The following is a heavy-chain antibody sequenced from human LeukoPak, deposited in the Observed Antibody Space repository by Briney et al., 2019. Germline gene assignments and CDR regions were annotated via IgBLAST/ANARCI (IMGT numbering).Heavy chain of an antibody. V-gene: IGHV4-59*01. D-gene: IGHD3-10*01. CDR2: IFYNEGT. CDR1: SGSFRTYY. Sequence: SETLSLTCTVSSGSFRTYYWSWIRQPPGKGLEWIGYIFYNEGTSYNPSLKSRVTISVDTSKNQFSLKLSSVTAADTAVYYCARGGYYGSGNDFRFDPWGQGTLVTVSS. CDR3: ARGGYYGSGNDFRFDP. J-gene: IGHJ5*02.